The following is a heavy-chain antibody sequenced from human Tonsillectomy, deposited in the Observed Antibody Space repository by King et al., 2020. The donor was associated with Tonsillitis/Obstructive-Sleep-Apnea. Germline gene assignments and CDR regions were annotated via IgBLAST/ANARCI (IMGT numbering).Heavy chain of an antibody. D-gene: IGHD2-2*02. CDR3: AREGVECISTSCYTGAFGI. CDR1: VYTFTSYY. CDR2: INPSGGST. J-gene: IGHJ3*02. Sequence: VQLVESGAEVKKPGASVKVSCKASVYTFTSYYMHWVRQAPGQGLEWVGLINPSGGSTSYAQKFQGRVTMTRDTSPSTVYMELSSLRSEDTAVYFCAREGVECISTSCYTGAFGIWGQERMLTVSS. V-gene: IGHV1-46*01.